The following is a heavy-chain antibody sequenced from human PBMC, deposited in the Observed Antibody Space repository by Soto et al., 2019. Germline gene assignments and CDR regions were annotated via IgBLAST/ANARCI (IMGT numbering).Heavy chain of an antibody. Sequence: SETLSLTCSVSGASISTSSDFWGWIRQAPGKGLEWIGNVYQSGTTRLNPSLKSRVSIFVDRSKNQFSLTLRSVTAADTAVYYCARQVTYDILAPPCLLDYWGQGSLVTVSS. D-gene: IGHD3-9*01. V-gene: IGHV4-39*01. CDR3: ARQVTYDILAPPCLLDY. J-gene: IGHJ4*02. CDR1: GASISTSSDF. CDR2: VYQSGTT.